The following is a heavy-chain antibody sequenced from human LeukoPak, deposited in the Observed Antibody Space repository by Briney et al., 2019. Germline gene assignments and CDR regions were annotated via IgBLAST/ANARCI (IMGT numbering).Heavy chain of an antibody. CDR3: ARWHTSDWHGIDY. Sequence: GRSLRLSCAASGFTFSTYGMHWVRQAPGKGLEWVAVISYDVSSKCHADSVKGRFTISRDNSKNTLYLQMNSLRAEDTAVYYCARWHTSDWHGIDYWGQGTLVTVSS. CDR1: GFTFSTYG. V-gene: IGHV3-30*03. J-gene: IGHJ4*02. CDR2: ISYDVSSK. D-gene: IGHD6-19*01.